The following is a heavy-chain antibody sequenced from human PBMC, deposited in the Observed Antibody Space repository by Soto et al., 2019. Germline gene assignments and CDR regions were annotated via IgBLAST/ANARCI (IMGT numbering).Heavy chain of an antibody. J-gene: IGHJ4*02. CDR3: ARRERYCSSTSCSFDY. CDR1: GYSFTRYW. D-gene: IGHD2-2*01. CDR2: IYPGDSDT. Sequence: GESLKISCKGSGYSFTRYWIGWVRQMPGKGLEWMGIIYPGDSDTRYSPSFQGQVTISADKSISTAYLQWSSLKASDTAMYYCARRERYCSSTSCSFDYWGQGTLVTVSS. V-gene: IGHV5-51*01.